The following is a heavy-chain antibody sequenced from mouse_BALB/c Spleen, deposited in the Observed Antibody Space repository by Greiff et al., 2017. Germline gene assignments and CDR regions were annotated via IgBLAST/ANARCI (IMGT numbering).Heavy chain of an antibody. V-gene: IGHV5-17*02. CDR1: GFTFSSFG. Sequence: EGKLVESGGGLVQPGGSRKLSCAASGFTFSSFGMHWVRQAPEKGLEWVAYISSGSSTIYYADTVKGRFTISRDNPKNTLFLQMTSLRSEDTAMYYCARGGITTVYAMDYWGQGTSVTVSS. J-gene: IGHJ4*01. CDR3: ARGGITTVYAMDY. D-gene: IGHD2-4*01. CDR2: ISSGSSTI.